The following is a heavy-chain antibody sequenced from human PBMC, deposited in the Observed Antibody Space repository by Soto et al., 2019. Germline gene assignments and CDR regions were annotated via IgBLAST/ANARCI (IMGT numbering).Heavy chain of an antibody. Sequence: EVQLLESGGGLVQPGGSLRLSCAASGFTFSSYTINWVRQAPGKGLAWVSAISGGGTGTYYADSVKGRFTISRDNSKNTLYLQMNSLRAEDTAVYYCAKDQLSTLAARPRWFDPWCQGTLVTVSS. CDR3: AKDQLSTLAARPRWFDP. J-gene: IGHJ5*02. D-gene: IGHD6-6*01. V-gene: IGHV3-23*01. CDR2: ISGGGTGT. CDR1: GFTFSSYT.